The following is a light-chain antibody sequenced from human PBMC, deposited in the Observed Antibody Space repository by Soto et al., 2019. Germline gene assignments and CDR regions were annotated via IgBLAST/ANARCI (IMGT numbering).Light chain of an antibody. J-gene: IGKJ4*01. Sequence: EIVLTQSPATLSLSPGDRATLSCRASQSVSSYLAWYQQKPGQAPRLLIYDASNRAAGIPARFSGSGSGTDFTLPITSLGPEAFAVYYCLQRSNWPSTFGGGTKVEI. CDR2: DAS. CDR1: QSVSSY. CDR3: LQRSNWPST. V-gene: IGKV3-11*01.